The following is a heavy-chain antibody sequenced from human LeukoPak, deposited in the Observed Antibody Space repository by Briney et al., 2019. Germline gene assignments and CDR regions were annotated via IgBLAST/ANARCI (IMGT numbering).Heavy chain of an antibody. CDR3: AKGKGSSSSSIDW. Sequence: GSLRLSCAASGFTFNTYAMSWVRQAPGKGLEWVSAISGSGGSTYYADSVKGRFTISRDNSKNTLCLQIHSLRAEDTAVYYCAKGKGSSSSSIDWWGQGTLVTVSS. CDR2: ISGSGGST. CDR1: GFTFNTYA. J-gene: IGHJ4*02. D-gene: IGHD2-15*01. V-gene: IGHV3-23*01.